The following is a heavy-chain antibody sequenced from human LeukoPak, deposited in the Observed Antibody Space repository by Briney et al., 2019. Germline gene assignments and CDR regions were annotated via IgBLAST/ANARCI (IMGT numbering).Heavy chain of an antibody. CDR1: GGSITSYY. Sequence: SETLSLTCTVSGGSITSYYWSWIRQPAGKGLQWIGRIYTSGSTNYNPSLKSRVTMSVDTSKNQFSLKLSSVTAADTAVFYCARDFDSSGWCSFDYWGQGTLVTVSS. CDR3: ARDFDSSGWCSFDY. V-gene: IGHV4-4*07. J-gene: IGHJ4*02. D-gene: IGHD6-19*01. CDR2: IYTSGST.